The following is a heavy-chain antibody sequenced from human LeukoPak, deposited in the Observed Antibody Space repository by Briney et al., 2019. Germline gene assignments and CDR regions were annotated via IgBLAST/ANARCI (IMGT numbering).Heavy chain of an antibody. CDR1: GFTFSSYW. CDR3: AKDDGTYGIDY. J-gene: IGHJ4*02. D-gene: IGHD1-26*01. V-gene: IGHV3-74*01. CDR2: IKSDGTYT. Sequence: PGGSLRLSRAASGFTFSSYWMHWVRQGPGKGLECVARIKSDGTYTSYADSVKGRFTISRDNAKSTLYLQMNSLRAEDTAVYYCAKDDGTYGIDYWGQGTLVTVSS.